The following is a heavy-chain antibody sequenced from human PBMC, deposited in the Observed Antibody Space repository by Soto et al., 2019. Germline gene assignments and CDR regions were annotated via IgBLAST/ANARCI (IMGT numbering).Heavy chain of an antibody. CDR1: GLIFSGYS. CDR2: IGIGENK. CDR3: VRDRDYGFDV. J-gene: IGHJ3*01. Sequence: GGSTKLSCVACGLIFSGYSMNWVRQAPGKGLGWISYIGIGENKQYAESVKGRFTISRDNAKNSLYLHMSSLRAEDTSVYYCVRDRDYGFDVWGQGTMVTVSS. V-gene: IGHV3-21*04. D-gene: IGHD4-17*01.